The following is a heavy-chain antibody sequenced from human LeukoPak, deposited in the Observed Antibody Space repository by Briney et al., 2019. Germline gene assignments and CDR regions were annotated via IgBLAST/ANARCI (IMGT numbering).Heavy chain of an antibody. CDR2: ISSSSTI. D-gene: IGHD1-26*01. CDR1: RFTFSSYS. J-gene: IGHJ3*01. Sequence: GGSLRLSCAASRFTFSSYSMNWVRQAPGKGLEWISYISSSSTIYYADSVKGRFTISRDNSKNTLYLQMNSLRAEDTAVYSCARGGSYSAFDVWGQGTMVTVSS. V-gene: IGHV3-48*01. CDR3: ARGGSYSAFDV.